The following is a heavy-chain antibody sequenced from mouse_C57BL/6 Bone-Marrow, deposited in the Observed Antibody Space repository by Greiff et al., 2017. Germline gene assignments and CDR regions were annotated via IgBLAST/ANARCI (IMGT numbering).Heavy chain of an antibody. J-gene: IGHJ4*01. Sequence: VQLQQSGAELVKPGASVKLSCTASGFNIKDYYMHWVKQRTEQGLEWIGRIDPEDGETKYAPKFQGKATITADTSSNTAYLQLSSLTSEDTAVYYCAGDYGSSLYYYAMDYWGQGTSVTVSS. D-gene: IGHD1-1*01. CDR2: IDPEDGET. V-gene: IGHV14-2*01. CDR1: GFNIKDYY. CDR3: AGDYGSSLYYYAMDY.